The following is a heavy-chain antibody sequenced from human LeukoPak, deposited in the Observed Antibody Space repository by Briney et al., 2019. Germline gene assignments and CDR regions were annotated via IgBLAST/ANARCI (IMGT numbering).Heavy chain of an antibody. V-gene: IGHV3-11*01. CDR3: ARRWGWLQMTDF. Sequence: PGGSLRLSCAASGFTFSDYYMSWIRQAPGKGLECVSYISTSGSPSDSPIYYADSVKGRFTISRDNAKNSLYLQMNSLRAEDTSVYYCARRWGWLQMTDFWGQGTLVTVSS. J-gene: IGHJ4*02. CDR2: ISTSGSPSDSPI. D-gene: IGHD5-24*01. CDR1: GFTFSDYY.